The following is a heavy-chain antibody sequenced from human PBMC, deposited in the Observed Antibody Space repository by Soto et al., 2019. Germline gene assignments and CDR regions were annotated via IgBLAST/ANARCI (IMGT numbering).Heavy chain of an antibody. CDR3: AKDPRSITGTTSSEDFQQ. J-gene: IGHJ1*01. D-gene: IGHD1-20*01. CDR2: IIPVLGIT. V-gene: IGHV1-69*01. Sequence: QAQLMQSGAEVKKPGSSVKVSCKASGGTFSGYAISLVRQAPGQGLEWMGGIIPVLGITNYAQKFQGRITIAADESTGTAHMDLRSLSSEDTAVYYCAKDPRSITGTTSSEDFQQWGQGTLVTVSS. CDR1: GGTFSGYA.